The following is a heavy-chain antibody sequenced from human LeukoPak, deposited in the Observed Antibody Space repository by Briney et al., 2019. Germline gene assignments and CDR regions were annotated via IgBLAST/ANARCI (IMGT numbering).Heavy chain of an antibody. J-gene: IGHJ4*02. CDR1: GFTFSSYA. D-gene: IGHD4-17*01. V-gene: IGHV3-30-3*01. CDR2: ISYDGSNK. CDR3: ARPGTTVTTAGYFDY. Sequence: PGGSLRLSCAASGFTFSSYAVHWVRQAPGKGLEWVAVISYDGSNKYYADSVKGRFTISRDNSKNTLYLQMNSLRAEDTAVYYCARPGTTVTTAGYFDYWGQGTLVTVSS.